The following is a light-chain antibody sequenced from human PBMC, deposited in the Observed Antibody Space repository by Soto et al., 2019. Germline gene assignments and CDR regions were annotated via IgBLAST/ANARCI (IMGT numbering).Light chain of an antibody. CDR1: QSVSSD. CDR2: GAS. CDR3: HQYNNRPPTCT. J-gene: IGKJ1*01. V-gene: IGKV3-15*01. Sequence: EIVMTQSPATLSVSPGERATLSCRASQSVSSDLAWYQQKPGQPPRLLIYGASARASGVPARFSGSGSGTEFTPTLSSLQSEDFAVYSCHQYNNRPPTCTFGQGTTVEIK.